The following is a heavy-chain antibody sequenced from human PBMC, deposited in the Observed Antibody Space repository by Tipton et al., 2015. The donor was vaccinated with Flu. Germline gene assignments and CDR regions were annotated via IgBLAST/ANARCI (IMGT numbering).Heavy chain of an antibody. J-gene: IGHJ2*01. CDR2: INPSGGST. CDR3: ARSPSRGVSGPAWEFDF. D-gene: IGHD5/OR15-5a*01. CDR1: GYTFTSYY. Sequence: QLVQSGAEVKKPGASVKVSCKASGYTFTSYYMHWVRQAPGQGLEWMGIINPSGGSTSYAQRFQGRVTMTRDTSTSTVYMELSSSRSAASAVFSGARSPSRGVSGPAWEFDFRGRGSRVAVSS. V-gene: IGHV1-46*01.